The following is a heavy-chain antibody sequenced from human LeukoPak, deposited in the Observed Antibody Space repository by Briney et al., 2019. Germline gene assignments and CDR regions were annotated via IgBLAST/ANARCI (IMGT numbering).Heavy chain of an antibody. D-gene: IGHD1-26*01. CDR2: IYYSGST. Sequence: SETLSLTCAVYGGSFSGYYWSWIRQPPGKGLEWIGYIYYSGSTNYNPSLKSRVTISVDTSKNQFSLKLSSVTAADTAVYYCARRIIGGSYPFDYWGQGTLVTVSS. V-gene: IGHV4-59*08. CDR1: GGSFSGYY. J-gene: IGHJ4*02. CDR3: ARRIIGGSYPFDY.